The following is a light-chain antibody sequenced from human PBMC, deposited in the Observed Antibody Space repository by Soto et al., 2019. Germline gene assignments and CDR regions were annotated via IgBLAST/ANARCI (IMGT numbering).Light chain of an antibody. CDR3: QQYHEWPLT. Sequence: EIVMTQSPATLSVSPGERATLSCRASQSVSSNLAWYQQKPGQAPRLLIYGASTRATDVPARFSGTRSGTEFTLAISRLQSEDFAVYYCQQYHEWPLTFGGGTKVEIK. CDR2: GAS. J-gene: IGKJ4*01. CDR1: QSVSSN. V-gene: IGKV3-15*01.